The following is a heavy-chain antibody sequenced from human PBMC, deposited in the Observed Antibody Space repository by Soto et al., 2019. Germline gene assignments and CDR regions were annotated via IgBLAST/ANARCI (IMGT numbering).Heavy chain of an antibody. CDR1: VYSININL. J-gene: IGHJ6*04. D-gene: IGHD2-8*01. CDR3: VRGPYCTSLSCAYYLHV. Sequence: AAVKVSPKAPVYSININLINCVRQANGKGVEWMGWMIPKRGNTGHAQKSQGRVTMASNTSISTAYRELSSLRSEDTAVYFFVRGPYCTSLSCAYYLHVWGKGTTVTVSS. V-gene: IGHV1-8*01. CDR2: MIPKRGNT.